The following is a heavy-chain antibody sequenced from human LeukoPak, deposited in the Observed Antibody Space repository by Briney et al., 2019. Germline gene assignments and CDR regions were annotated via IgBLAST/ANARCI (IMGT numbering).Heavy chain of an antibody. V-gene: IGHV3-7*01. CDR1: GFSFRDFW. CDR2: INQGGSVK. J-gene: IGHJ4*02. CDR3: ARFGYSGWNLEY. Sequence: PGGSLRLSCAAHGFSFRDFWMTWVRQAPGKGLEWVANINQGGSVKYYVESVQGRFTISRDDAKSSLYVQMNSLRDADTAVYYCARFGYSGWNLEYWGQETLVTVSS. D-gene: IGHD5-12*01.